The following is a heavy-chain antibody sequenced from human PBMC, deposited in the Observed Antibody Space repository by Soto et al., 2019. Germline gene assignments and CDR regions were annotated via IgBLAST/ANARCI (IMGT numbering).Heavy chain of an antibody. D-gene: IGHD1-26*01. J-gene: IGHJ5*02. V-gene: IGHV3-74*01. CDR1: GFTFSTYR. CDR2: INTDGGTT. CDR3: VRVGSGSYSWRDP. Sequence: EVQLSESGGDLAQPGGSLRLSCAASGFTFSTYRMHWVRQAPGKGLVWVSRINTDGGTTTYAESVKGRFTISRDNARNTLYLQMNSLRPEDTALYYCVRVGSGSYSWRDPWGQGTLVTVSS.